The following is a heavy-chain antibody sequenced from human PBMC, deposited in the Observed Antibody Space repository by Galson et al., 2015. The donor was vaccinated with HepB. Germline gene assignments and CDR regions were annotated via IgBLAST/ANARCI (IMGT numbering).Heavy chain of an antibody. Sequence: SLRLSCAASGFTFSSYAMSWVRQAPGKGLEWVSAISGSGGSTYYADSVKGRFTISRDNSKNTLYLQMSSLRAEDTAVYYCAKEPGHFDYGVGAVLGYFQHWGQGTLVTVSS. CDR1: GFTFSSYA. CDR2: ISGSGGST. CDR3: AKEPGHFDYGVGAVLGYFQH. V-gene: IGHV3-23*01. J-gene: IGHJ1*01. D-gene: IGHD4-17*01.